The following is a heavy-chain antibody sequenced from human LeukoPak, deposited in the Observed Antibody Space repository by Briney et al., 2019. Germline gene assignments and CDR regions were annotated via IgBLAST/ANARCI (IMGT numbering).Heavy chain of an antibody. D-gene: IGHD4-17*01. CDR3: ASGARKGDDYGVFFDW. Sequence: GVSLILSCSSFGLSFRSYVMKSARQDPGEGVEWDSYIRSSGSKIHHADSVKGRFTISRDNATNSLYLQINSLRAEDTAVYYCASGARKGDDYGVFFDWWREGTLVIVSS. CDR1: GLSFRSYV. CDR2: IRSSGSKI. V-gene: IGHV3-48*03. J-gene: IGHJ4*02.